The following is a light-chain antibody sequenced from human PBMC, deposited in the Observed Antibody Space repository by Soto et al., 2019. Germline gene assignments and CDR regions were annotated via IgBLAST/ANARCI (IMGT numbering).Light chain of an antibody. V-gene: IGLV1-51*02. CDR1: SSNIGNNY. Sequence: QSVLTQPPSVSAAPGQKVTISCSGSSSNIGNNYVSWYQQLPGTAPKLLIYENNKRPSGIPDRFSGSKSGTSATLGITGLQTGDEADYYCGTWDSSLSAGGVFGGGTKRTVL. CDR2: ENN. J-gene: IGLJ2*01. CDR3: GTWDSSLSAGGV.